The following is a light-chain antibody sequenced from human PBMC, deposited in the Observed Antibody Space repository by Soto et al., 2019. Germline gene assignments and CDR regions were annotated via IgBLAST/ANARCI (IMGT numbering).Light chain of an antibody. V-gene: IGKV1-5*01. CDR1: ESISRW. J-gene: IGKJ1*01. CDR2: AAS. Sequence: DIQMTQSPSTLSASVGDRVTITCRASESISRWLAWYQQKPGEAPKLLIYAASTLQSGVPSRFSGSGYGTEFTLTISNLQADDLATYFCHQYKTYSTFGQGTKVDIK. CDR3: HQYKTYST.